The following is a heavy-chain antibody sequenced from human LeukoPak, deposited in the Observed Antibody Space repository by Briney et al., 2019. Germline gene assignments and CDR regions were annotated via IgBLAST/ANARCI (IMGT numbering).Heavy chain of an antibody. CDR3: ARDSNWNRDY. CDR1: GYTFTGYY. J-gene: IGHJ4*02. Sequence: GASVKVSCKGSGYTFTGYYMHWLRQAPGQGLEWMGWINPNSGGTNYAQKFQGRVTMTRDTSISTAYMELSNLRSDDTAVYYCARDSNWNRDYWGQGTLVTVSS. CDR2: INPNSGGT. D-gene: IGHD1-20*01. V-gene: IGHV1-2*02.